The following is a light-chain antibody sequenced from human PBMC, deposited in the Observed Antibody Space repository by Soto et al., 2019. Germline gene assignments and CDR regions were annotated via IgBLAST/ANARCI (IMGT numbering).Light chain of an antibody. CDR2: GAS. CDR3: QQRSNWPPLT. V-gene: IGKV1-12*01. Sequence: DIQMTQSPSSVSASVGDRVTITCRASQGISSWLAWYQQKPGKAPKLLIYGASSLQSGVPSRFSGSGSGTDLTLTISSLEPEDFAVYYCQQRSNWPPLTFGGGTKVEIK. CDR1: QGISSW. J-gene: IGKJ4*01.